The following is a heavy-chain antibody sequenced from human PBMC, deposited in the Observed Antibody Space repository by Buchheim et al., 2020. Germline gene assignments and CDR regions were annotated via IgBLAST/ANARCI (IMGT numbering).Heavy chain of an antibody. Sequence: EVQLVESGGGLVQPGGSLRLSCAASGFTFSSYWMSWVRQAPGKGLEWAANIKQDGSEKYYVDSVKGRFTISRDNAKNSLYLQMNSLRAEDTAVYYCARDYGSGLYYYYYYGMDVWGQGTT. V-gene: IGHV3-7*01. CDR1: GFTFSSYW. CDR2: IKQDGSEK. CDR3: ARDYGSGLYYYYYYGMDV. D-gene: IGHD3-10*01. J-gene: IGHJ6*02.